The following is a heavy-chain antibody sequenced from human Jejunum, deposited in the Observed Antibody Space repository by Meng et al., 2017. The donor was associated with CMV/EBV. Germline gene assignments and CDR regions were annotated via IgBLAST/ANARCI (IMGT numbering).Heavy chain of an antibody. J-gene: IGHJ4*02. CDR3: AIDPSGYYYKF. CDR1: GYTFNTYA. CDR2: INVGNDNT. D-gene: IGHD3-22*01. Sequence: SCKASGYTFNTYAMHWVRQAPGQGLEWMGWINVGNDNTKYSQRFQGRVTFTRDTSASTAYMELSSLRSEDAAVYYCAIDPSGYYYKFWGQGTPVTVSS. V-gene: IGHV1-3*01.